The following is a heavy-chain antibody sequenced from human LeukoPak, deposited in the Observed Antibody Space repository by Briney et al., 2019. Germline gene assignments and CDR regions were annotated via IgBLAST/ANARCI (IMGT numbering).Heavy chain of an antibody. CDR1: GVTFSSYA. CDR2: SSGSGGST. CDR3: AKAGAVAARGFDY. D-gene: IGHD6-19*01. J-gene: IGHJ4*02. V-gene: IGHV3-23*01. Sequence: GGSLRLSCAASGVTFSSYAMSWVRQAPGKGLEWVSASSGSGGSTYYADSVQGRFTISRDNSKNTLYLQMNSLRADDTAVYYCAKAGAVAARGFDYWGQGTLVTVSS.